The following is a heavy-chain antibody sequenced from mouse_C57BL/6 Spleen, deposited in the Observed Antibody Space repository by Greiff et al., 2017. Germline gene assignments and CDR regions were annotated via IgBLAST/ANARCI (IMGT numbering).Heavy chain of an antibody. CDR2: IYWDDDK. D-gene: IGHD2-3*01. V-gene: IGHV8-12*01. CDR3: ARRNDGELAMDY. J-gene: IGHJ4*01. Sequence: QVTLKVCGPGILQSSPTLSLTCSFSGFSLSTSGMGVSWIRQPSGKGLEWLAHIYWDDDKRYNPSLKSRLTISKDTSRNQVFLKITSVDTADTATYYCARRNDGELAMDYWGQGTSVTVSS. CDR1: GFSLSTSGMG.